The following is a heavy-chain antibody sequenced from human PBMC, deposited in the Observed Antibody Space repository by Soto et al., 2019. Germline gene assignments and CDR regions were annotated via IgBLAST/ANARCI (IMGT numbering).Heavy chain of an antibody. D-gene: IGHD3-3*01. Sequence: GGSLRLSCAASGFTFSSYSMNWVRQAPGKGLEWVSYISSSSTTIYYEDSGKGRCTISRDNAKNSLYLQMNSLRAEDTAVYYCARVSAPYDFWSGYYKEDYYYMDVWGKGTTVTVSS. CDR3: ARVSAPYDFWSGYYKEDYYYMDV. V-gene: IGHV3-48*01. CDR2: ISSSSTTI. J-gene: IGHJ6*03. CDR1: GFTFSSYS.